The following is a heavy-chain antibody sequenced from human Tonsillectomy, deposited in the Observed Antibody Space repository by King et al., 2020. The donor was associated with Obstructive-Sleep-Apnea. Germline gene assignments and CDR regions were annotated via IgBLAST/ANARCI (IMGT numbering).Heavy chain of an antibody. CDR1: GYSISSGYY. V-gene: IGHV4-38-2*02. D-gene: IGHD5-24*01. Sequence: VQLQESGPGLVKPSVTLSLTCTVSGYSISSGYYWGWIRQPPGKGLEWIGSLLHTGTAYNNPSLKSRVTISVDTSKNQTSLRLTSVTAADTAVYYCARDRRDGFNYFFDYWGQGTLVTVSS. CDR2: LLHTGTA. J-gene: IGHJ4*02. CDR3: ARDRRDGFNYFFDY.